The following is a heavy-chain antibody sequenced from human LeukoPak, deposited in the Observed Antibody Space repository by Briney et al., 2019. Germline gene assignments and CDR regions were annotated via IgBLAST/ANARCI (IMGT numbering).Heavy chain of an antibody. Sequence: GASVKVSCKVSGYTITELSMHWVRQAPGKGLEWMGGFDPEDGETIYAQKFQGRVTMTEDTSTDTAYMELSSLRSEDTAVYYCATEGIAVAGTPYWGQGTLVTVSS. D-gene: IGHD6-19*01. CDR1: GYTITELS. CDR3: ATEGIAVAGTPY. J-gene: IGHJ4*02. CDR2: FDPEDGET. V-gene: IGHV1-24*01.